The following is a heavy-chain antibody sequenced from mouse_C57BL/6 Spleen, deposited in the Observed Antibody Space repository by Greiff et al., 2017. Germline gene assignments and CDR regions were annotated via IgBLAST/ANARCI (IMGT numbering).Heavy chain of an antibody. CDR3: ARRGKLGRLYWYFDV. J-gene: IGHJ1*03. CDR2: IDPSDSYT. D-gene: IGHD4-1*01. V-gene: IGHV1-69*01. Sequence: QVQLQQPGAELVMPGASVKLSCKASGYTFTSYWMHWVKQRPGQGLEWIGEIDPSDSYTNYNQKFKGKSTLTVDKSSSTAYMQLSSLTSEDSAVYYCARRGKLGRLYWYFDVWGTGTTVTVSS. CDR1: GYTFTSYW.